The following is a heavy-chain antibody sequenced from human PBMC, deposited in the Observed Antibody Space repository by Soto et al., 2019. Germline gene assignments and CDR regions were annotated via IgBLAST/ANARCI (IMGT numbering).Heavy chain of an antibody. CDR2: INAGNGNT. D-gene: IGHD3-10*01. V-gene: IGHV1-3*01. CDR3: ASSRITMVPYGMDV. J-gene: IGHJ6*02. Sequence: HWVRQAPGQRLEWMGWINAGNGNTKYSQKFQGRVTITRDTSASTAYMELSSLRSEDTAVYYCASSRITMVPYGMDVWGQGTTVTVSS.